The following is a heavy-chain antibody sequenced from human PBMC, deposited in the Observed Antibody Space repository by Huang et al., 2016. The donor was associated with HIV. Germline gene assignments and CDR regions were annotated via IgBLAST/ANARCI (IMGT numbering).Heavy chain of an antibody. CDR1: GFAFSNYN. CDR3: ASETRLRRGLDF. D-gene: IGHD4-17*01. V-gene: IGHV3-48*02. CDR2: ISSGGGTL. J-gene: IGHJ4*02. Sequence: EVQLVESGGGLVQPGGSLRLSCASSGFAFSNYNMDWVRQAPVKGVEWSSDISSGGGTLYYADSVKGRFSISRDNAKNFLYRQISTLRDEDTAVYYCASETRLRRGLDFWGQGTLVTVSS.